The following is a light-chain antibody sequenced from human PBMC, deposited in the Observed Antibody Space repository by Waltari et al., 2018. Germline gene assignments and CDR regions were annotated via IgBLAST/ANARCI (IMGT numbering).Light chain of an antibody. CDR1: QSITSS. J-gene: IGKJ4*01. CDR2: GAS. V-gene: IGKV1-39*01. Sequence: DIQMTQSPSSLSASVGARVTITCRASQSITSSLNWYQQKPEKAPKLLIYGASILQSGVPSRFSGSGSGTDFTLTISNLQPEDFATYYCQQSYNTPLTFGGGTKVEIK. CDR3: QQSYNTPLT.